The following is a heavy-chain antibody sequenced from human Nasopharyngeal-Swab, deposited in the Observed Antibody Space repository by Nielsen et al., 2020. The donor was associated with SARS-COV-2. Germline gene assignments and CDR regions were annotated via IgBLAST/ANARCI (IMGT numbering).Heavy chain of an antibody. J-gene: IGHJ4*02. CDR2: IYYSGST. CDR3: ARAGMGSYFDY. D-gene: IGHD3-10*01. CDR1: GGSISSYY. Sequence: SETLSLTCTVSGGSISSYYWSWIRQPPGKGLEWIGYIYYSGSTNYNPSLKSRVTISVDTSKNQLSLKLSSVTAADTAVYYCARAGMGSYFDYWGQGTLVTVSS. V-gene: IGHV4-59*01.